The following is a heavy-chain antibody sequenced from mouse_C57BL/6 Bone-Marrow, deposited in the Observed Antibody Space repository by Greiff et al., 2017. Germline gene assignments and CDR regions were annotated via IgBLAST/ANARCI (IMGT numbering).Heavy chain of an antibody. Sequence: VQLKESGGDLVKPGGSLTLSCAASGFTFSSYGMSWVRQTPDKRLEWVATISSGGSYTYYPDRVTGRFTISRDNAKNTLYLQMSRLKSEDTAMYYCARLDYWGQGTTLTVSS. V-gene: IGHV5-6*01. J-gene: IGHJ2*01. CDR3: ARLDY. CDR1: GFTFSSYG. CDR2: ISSGGSYT.